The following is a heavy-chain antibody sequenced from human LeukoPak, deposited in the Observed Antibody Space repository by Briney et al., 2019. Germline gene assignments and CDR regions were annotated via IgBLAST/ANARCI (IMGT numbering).Heavy chain of an antibody. CDR1: GFTFSSYS. CDR3: AGGADLEWILDWFDP. D-gene: IGHD3-3*01. Sequence: PGGSLRLSCAASGFTFSSYSVNWVRQAPGKGLEWISYISGSRSTTYYADSVQGRFTISRDNAKNSLYLQMNSLRVEDTAVYYCAGGADLEWILDWFDPWGQGSLVTVSS. J-gene: IGHJ5*02. CDR2: ISGSRSTT. V-gene: IGHV3-48*04.